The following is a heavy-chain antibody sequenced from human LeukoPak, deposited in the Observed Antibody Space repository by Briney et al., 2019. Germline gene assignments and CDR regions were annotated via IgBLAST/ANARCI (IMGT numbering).Heavy chain of an antibody. V-gene: IGHV1-18*01. CDR2: ISAYNGNT. CDR3: ARESPTPDYCGGDCYPLDY. D-gene: IGHD2-21*01. Sequence: ASVKVSCKASGYTFTSYGISWVRQAPGQGLEWMGWISAYNGNTNYAQKLQGRVTMTTDTSTSTAYMELRSLRSDDTAVYYCARESPTPDYCGGDCYPLDYWGQGTLVTVSS. CDR1: GYTFTSYG. J-gene: IGHJ4*02.